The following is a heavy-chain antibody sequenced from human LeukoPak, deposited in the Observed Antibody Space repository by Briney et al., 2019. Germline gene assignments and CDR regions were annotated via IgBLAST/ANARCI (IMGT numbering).Heavy chain of an antibody. Sequence: ASVKVSCKASGYTFTTYDINCGRQATGQGLEWMGWMNPNSGNTGYAQKFQGRVTMTRNTSMSTAYMELNSLRSEDTAVYYCARANYYGSGKRDLDYWGQGTLVTVSS. D-gene: IGHD3-10*01. CDR3: ARANYYGSGKRDLDY. CDR1: GYTFTTYD. J-gene: IGHJ4*02. CDR2: MNPNSGNT. V-gene: IGHV1-8*01.